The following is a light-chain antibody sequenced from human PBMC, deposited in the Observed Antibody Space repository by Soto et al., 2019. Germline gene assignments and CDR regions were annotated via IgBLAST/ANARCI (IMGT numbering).Light chain of an antibody. J-gene: IGLJ1*01. CDR3: GTWDNSLSIYV. Sequence: QSVLPQPPSLSAAPGQKVTISCSGTSSNIGNNYVSWYQHFPGTAPKLLIYEDNKRPSEIPDRFSGSKSGTSATLGITGLQTGDEADYYCGTWDNSLSIYVFATGTKVTVL. V-gene: IGLV1-51*02. CDR2: EDN. CDR1: SSNIGNNY.